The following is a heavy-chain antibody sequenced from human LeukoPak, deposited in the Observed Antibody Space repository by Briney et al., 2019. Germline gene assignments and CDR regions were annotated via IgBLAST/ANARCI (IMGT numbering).Heavy chain of an antibody. V-gene: IGHV4-34*01. CDR2: INHSGST. J-gene: IGHJ4*02. D-gene: IGHD2-8*01. Sequence: SETLSLTCAVYGGSFSGYYWSWIRQPPGKGLEWIGEINHSGSTNYNPSLKSRVTISVDTSKNQFSLKLSSVTAADTAVYYCARGGDSSSSCTNGVCYRWDFDYWGQGTLVTVSS. CDR3: ARGGDSSSSCTNGVCYRWDFDY. CDR1: GGSFSGYY.